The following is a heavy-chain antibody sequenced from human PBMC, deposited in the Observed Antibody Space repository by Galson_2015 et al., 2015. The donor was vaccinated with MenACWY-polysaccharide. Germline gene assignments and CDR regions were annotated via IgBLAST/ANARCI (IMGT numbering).Heavy chain of an antibody. Sequence: SLRLSCAASGFSFSSYWMHWVRHVPGKGLAWVSQIDPDGTTTEYADSVKGRFTISRDNAKNTLYLQLNSLRAEDLGIYYCARGGGEGCRWGQGCLVMVAS. CDR1: GFSFSSYW. CDR2: IDPDGTTT. V-gene: IGHV3-74*01. D-gene: IGHD2-15*01. CDR3: ARGGGEGCR. J-gene: IGHJ4*02.